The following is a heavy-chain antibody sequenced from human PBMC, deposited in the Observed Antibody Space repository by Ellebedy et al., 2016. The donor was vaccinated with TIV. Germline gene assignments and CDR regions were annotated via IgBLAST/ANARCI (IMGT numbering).Heavy chain of an antibody. CDR2: SYSRSKWSN. V-gene: IGHV6-1*01. CDR1: GDSLSSNSAA. J-gene: IGHJ4*02. D-gene: IGHD7-27*01. CDR3: ARTGDRGRAFDY. Sequence: SQTLSHTCXISGDSLSSNSAAWNWIRQSPSRGLEWPGRSYSRSKWSNDYAVSVKSRITINPDTSKNHFSLQLNSVTPEDTAVYYCARTGDRGRAFDYWGQGTLVTVSS.